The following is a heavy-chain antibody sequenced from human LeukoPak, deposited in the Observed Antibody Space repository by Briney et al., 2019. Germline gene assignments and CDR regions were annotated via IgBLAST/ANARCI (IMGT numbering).Heavy chain of an antibody. CDR2: ISSSGSTI. D-gene: IGHD3-10*02. CDR3: AELGITMIGGV. V-gene: IGHV3-48*03. CDR1: GFVFDDYA. J-gene: IGHJ6*04. Sequence: PGGSLRLSCAASGFVFDDYAMSWVRQAPGKGLEWVSYISSSGSTIYYADSVKGRFTISRDNAKNSLYLQMNSLRAADTAVYYCAELGITMIGGVWGKGTTVTISS.